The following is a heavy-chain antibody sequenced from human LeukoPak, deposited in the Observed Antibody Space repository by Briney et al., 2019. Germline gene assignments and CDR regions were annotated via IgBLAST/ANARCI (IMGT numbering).Heavy chain of an antibody. V-gene: IGHV3-23*01. CDR1: GITLSNYG. J-gene: IGHJ4*02. D-gene: IGHD3-22*01. Sequence: PGGSLRLSCAVSGITLSNYGMSWVRQAPGKGLEWVAGISGSGGRTNYADAVKGRFTISRDNAKNTLFLQMNSLRVEDTAVYFCAKRGVVIRVILVGFYKEAYYFDSWGQGALVTVSS. CDR3: AKRGVVIRVILVGFYKEAYYFDS. CDR2: ISGSGGRT.